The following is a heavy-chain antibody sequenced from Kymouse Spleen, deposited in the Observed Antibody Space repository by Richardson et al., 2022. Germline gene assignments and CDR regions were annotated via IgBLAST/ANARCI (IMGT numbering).Heavy chain of an antibody. Sequence: QVQLVESGGGVVQPGRSLRLSCAASGFTFSSYGMHWVRQAPGKGLEWVAVIWYDGSNKYYADSVKGRFTISRDNSKNTLYLQMNSLRAEDTAVYYCARAARLYYDILTGYFDYWGQGTLVTVSS. CDR1: GFTFSSYG. D-gene: IGHD3-9*01. CDR3: ARAARLYYDILTGYFDY. V-gene: IGHV3-33*01. J-gene: IGHJ4*02. CDR2: IWYDGSNK.